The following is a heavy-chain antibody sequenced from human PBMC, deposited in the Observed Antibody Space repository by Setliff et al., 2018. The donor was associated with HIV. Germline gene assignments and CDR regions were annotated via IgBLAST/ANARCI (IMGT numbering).Heavy chain of an antibody. J-gene: IGHJ4*01. CDR1: GGSISSSSYY. CDR3: ASHLAPYSGNFDY. Sequence: NPSETLSLTCTVSGGSISSSSYYWGWIRQPPGKGLEWIGTIYYSGNTYYNPSLKSRVTISVDTSKNQISLKLSSVTAADTAVYYCASHLAPYSGNFDYWGHGTLVTVSS. CDR2: IYYSGNT. V-gene: IGHV4-39*01. D-gene: IGHD1-26*01.